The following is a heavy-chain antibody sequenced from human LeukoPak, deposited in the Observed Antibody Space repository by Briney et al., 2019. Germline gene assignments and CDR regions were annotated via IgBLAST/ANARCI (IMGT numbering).Heavy chain of an antibody. Sequence: PGGSLRLSCAASGFTFSSYSMNWVRQAPGKGLEWVSSISSSSSYIYYADSVKGRFTISRDNAKNSLYLQMNSLRAEDTAVYYCARDGVVVAAYGREYYYYGMDVWGQGTTVTVSS. D-gene: IGHD2-15*01. V-gene: IGHV3-21*01. CDR2: ISSSSSYI. CDR3: ARDGVVVAAYGREYYYYGMDV. CDR1: GFTFSSYS. J-gene: IGHJ6*02.